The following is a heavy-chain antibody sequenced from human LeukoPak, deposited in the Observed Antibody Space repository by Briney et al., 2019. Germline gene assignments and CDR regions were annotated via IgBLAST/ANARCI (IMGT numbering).Heavy chain of an antibody. CDR1: GGSFSSYY. J-gene: IGHJ4*02. D-gene: IGHD1-26*01. Sequence: PSETLSLTCTVSGGSFSSYYWNWIRQPPEKGLEWIGYIYHSGSTNYNPSLKSRVTISVDTSKNQFSLKLRSVTAADTAVYYCARTGWETYYFDSWGQGTLVTVSS. CDR3: ARTGWETYYFDS. CDR2: IYHSGST. V-gene: IGHV4-59*01.